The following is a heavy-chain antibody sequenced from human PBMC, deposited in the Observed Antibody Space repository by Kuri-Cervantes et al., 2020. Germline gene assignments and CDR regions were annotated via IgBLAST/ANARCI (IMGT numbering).Heavy chain of an antibody. J-gene: IGHJ5*02. CDR3: ARGGKIVATMGWFDP. D-gene: IGHD5-12*01. CDR1: GYTFTSYG. V-gene: IGHV1-18*01. CDR2: ISACNGNT. Sequence: ASVKVSCKASGYTFTSYGISWVRQAPGQGLEWMGWISACNGNTNYAQKLQGRVTMTTDTSTSTAYMELRSLRSDDTAVYYCARGGKIVATMGWFDPWGQGTLVTVSS.